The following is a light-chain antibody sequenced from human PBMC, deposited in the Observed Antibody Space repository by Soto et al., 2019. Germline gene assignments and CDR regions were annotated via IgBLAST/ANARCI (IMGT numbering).Light chain of an antibody. Sequence: DLRMTQSPSTLSAFVGDRLTITCRASQSISTWLAWYQQKPGKAPKLLIYDASSLESGAPSRFSGSGSGTEFTLTISSLQPEDFASYYCQQYNSYSTFGQGTKVDIK. CDR3: QQYNSYST. V-gene: IGKV1-5*01. J-gene: IGKJ1*01. CDR2: DAS. CDR1: QSISTW.